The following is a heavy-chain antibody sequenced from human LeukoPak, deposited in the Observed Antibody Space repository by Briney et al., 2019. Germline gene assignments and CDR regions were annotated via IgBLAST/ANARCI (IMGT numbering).Heavy chain of an antibody. Sequence: ETLSLTCVVSGGSLSTHHWSWIRQSPGRGLEWIGYISDSGSTNYNPSLKSRVTISVDTSKNQFSLMLSSVTAADTAVYYCARGYDSSAYYPFNYWGQGTLVTVSS. D-gene: IGHD3-22*01. J-gene: IGHJ4*02. CDR2: ISDSGST. CDR1: GGSLSTHH. CDR3: ARGYDSSAYYPFNY. V-gene: IGHV4-59*11.